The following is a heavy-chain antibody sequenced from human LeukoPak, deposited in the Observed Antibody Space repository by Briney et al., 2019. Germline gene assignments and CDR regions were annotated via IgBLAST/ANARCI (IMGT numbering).Heavy chain of an antibody. CDR2: ISGSGGST. J-gene: IGHJ6*03. CDR1: GFTFSSYA. Sequence: GGSLRLSCAASGFTFSSYAMSWVRQAPGKGLEWVSAISGSGGSTYYADSVKGRFTISRDNSKNTLYLQMNSLRAEDTAVYYCAKRKAAAGTSYYYYMDVWGKGTTVTISS. V-gene: IGHV3-23*01. D-gene: IGHD6-13*01. CDR3: AKRKAAAGTSYYYYMDV.